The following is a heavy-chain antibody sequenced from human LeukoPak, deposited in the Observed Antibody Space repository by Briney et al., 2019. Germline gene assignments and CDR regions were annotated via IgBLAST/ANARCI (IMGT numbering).Heavy chain of an antibody. CDR1: GXTFSTYW. Sequence: PGGSLRLSCAASGXTFSTYWMHWVRQAPGKGPVWVSRINSDGSSTTYADSVKGRFTISRDNAKSTLYLQMDSLRDEDTAVYYCARSDYGTGRYAFYFDYWGQGTQVTVSS. D-gene: IGHD3-10*01. V-gene: IGHV3-74*01. CDR3: ARSDYGTGRYAFYFDY. J-gene: IGHJ4*02. CDR2: INSDGSST.